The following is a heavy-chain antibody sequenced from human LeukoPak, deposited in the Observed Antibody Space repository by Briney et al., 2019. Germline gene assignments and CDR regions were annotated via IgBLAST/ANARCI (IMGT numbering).Heavy chain of an antibody. CDR2: ISSSSSYT. D-gene: IGHD6-19*01. J-gene: IGHJ4*02. V-gene: IGHV3-11*06. Sequence: GGSLRLSCAASGFTFSDYYMSWIRQAPGKGLEWVSYISSSSSYTNHADSVKGRFTISRDNAKNSLYLQMNSLRAEDTAVYYCAREGPGIAVVDYWGQGTLVTVSS. CDR1: GFTFSDYY. CDR3: AREGPGIAVVDY.